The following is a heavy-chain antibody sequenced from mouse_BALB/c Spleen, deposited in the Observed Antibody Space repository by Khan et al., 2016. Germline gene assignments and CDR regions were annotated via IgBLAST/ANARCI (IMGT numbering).Heavy chain of an antibody. CDR3: ARSMIGDSSAGDTMDY. CDR2: IYPGDGDT. J-gene: IGHJ4*01. V-gene: IGHV1-80*01. Sequence: QVQLQQSGAELVRPGSSVKISCKASGYAFSGYWMNWVKQRPGQGLEWIGQIYPGDGDTNYYGKFKGKATLTADRSSTTAYLQLSSLTSEDSAVYFCARSMIGDSSAGDTMDYGGQGTSVTVSS. CDR1: GYAFSGYW. D-gene: IGHD3-2*01.